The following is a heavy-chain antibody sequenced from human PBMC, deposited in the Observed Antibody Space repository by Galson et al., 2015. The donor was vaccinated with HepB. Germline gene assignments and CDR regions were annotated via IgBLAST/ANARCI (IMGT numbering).Heavy chain of an antibody. CDR3: AREIQLWSHGGIGAFDI. J-gene: IGHJ3*02. Sequence: SLRLSCAASGFTFSTYSMNWVRQAPGKGLEWVSSISTSSSYIYSADSVKGRFTISRDNAKNSLYRQMNSLRAEDTAVYYCAREIQLWSHGGIGAFDIWGQGTMVTVSS. CDR2: ISTSSSYI. CDR1: GFTFSTYS. V-gene: IGHV3-21*01. D-gene: IGHD5-18*01.